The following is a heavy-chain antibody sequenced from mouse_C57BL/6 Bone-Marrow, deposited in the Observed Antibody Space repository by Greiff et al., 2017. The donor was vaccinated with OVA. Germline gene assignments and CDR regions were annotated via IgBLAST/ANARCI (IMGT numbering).Heavy chain of an antibody. V-gene: IGHV2-5*01. J-gene: IGHJ1*03. CDR2: IWRGGST. CDR3: AKTITTVYWYFDV. D-gene: IGHD1-1*01. CDR1: GFSLTSYG. Sequence: VQLQESGPGLVQPSQSLSITCTVSGFSLTSYGVHWVRQSPGKGLEWLGVIWRGGSTDYNAAFMSRLSITKDNSKSQVFFKMNSLQADDTAIYYCAKTITTVYWYFDVWGTGTTGTVSS.